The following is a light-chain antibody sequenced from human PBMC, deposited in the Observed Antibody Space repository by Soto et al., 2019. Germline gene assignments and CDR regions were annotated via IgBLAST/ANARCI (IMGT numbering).Light chain of an antibody. J-gene: IGLJ3*02. V-gene: IGLV1-51*01. Sequence: QSALTQPPSVSAAPGQKVTISCSGNSSNIGKNYVSWYQQLPGTAPKLLIYDTYERPSGIPDRFSGSKSGTSATLVITGLQTGDEADYYCGAWDGRLGGVFGGGTQLTVL. CDR2: DTY. CDR1: SSNIGKNY. CDR3: GAWDGRLGGV.